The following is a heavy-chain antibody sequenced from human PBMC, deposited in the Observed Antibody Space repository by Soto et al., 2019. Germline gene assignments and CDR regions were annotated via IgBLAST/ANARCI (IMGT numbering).Heavy chain of an antibody. V-gene: IGHV3-21*01. CDR3: ARDPSDLWEPDQYFQH. Sequence: EVQLVESGGGLVKPGGSLRLPCAAPGFPFITNSLNWVGKPQGKGLEGVSSINSRSSYIFYADSVKGRFTISRDNAKNSLYLQMNSLRAEGTAVYYCARDPSDLWEPDQYFQHWGQGTLVTVSS. J-gene: IGHJ1*01. CDR1: GFPFITNS. CDR2: INSRSSYI. D-gene: IGHD1-26*01.